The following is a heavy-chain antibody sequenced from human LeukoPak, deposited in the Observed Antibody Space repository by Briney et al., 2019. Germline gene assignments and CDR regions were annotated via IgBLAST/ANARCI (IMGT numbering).Heavy chain of an antibody. Sequence: GGSLRLSCAASGFTFDDYGMSWVRHAPGKGLEWVGFIRSKAYGGTTENAASVKGRFTISRDDSKSIAYLQMNSLKTEDTAVYYCTGSFGELTFFDYWGLGTLVTVSS. J-gene: IGHJ4*02. V-gene: IGHV3-49*04. CDR2: IRSKAYGGTT. D-gene: IGHD3-10*01. CDR1: GFTFDDYG. CDR3: TGSFGELTFFDY.